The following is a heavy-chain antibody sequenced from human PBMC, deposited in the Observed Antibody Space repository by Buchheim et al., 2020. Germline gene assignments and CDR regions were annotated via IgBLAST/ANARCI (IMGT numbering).Heavy chain of an antibody. CDR2: ISYDGTNK. Sequence: QVQLVESGGGLVKPGGSLRLSCAASGFTFSDYYMSWIRQAPGKGLEWVAVISYDGTNKYYAESVKGRFTISRDSSKNTLYLQMNSLRPDDTAVYYCARETWAGCGGDCPYESWGQGTL. CDR1: GFTFSDYY. V-gene: IGHV3-30*01. CDR3: ARETWAGCGGDCPYES. J-gene: IGHJ5*02. D-gene: IGHD2-21*01.